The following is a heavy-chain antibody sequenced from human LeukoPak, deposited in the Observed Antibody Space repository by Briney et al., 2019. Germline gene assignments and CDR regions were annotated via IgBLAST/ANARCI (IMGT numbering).Heavy chain of an antibody. D-gene: IGHD5-12*01. CDR2: ISYDGSNK. Sequence: GRSLRLSCAASEFTFSSHGMHWVRQAPGKGLEWVAVISYDGSNKYYADSVKGRFTISRDNSKNTLYLQMNSLRAEDTAVYYCARGGFPVHYYYMDVWGKGTTVTISS. V-gene: IGHV3-30*03. CDR3: ARGGFPVHYYYMDV. CDR1: EFTFSSHG. J-gene: IGHJ6*03.